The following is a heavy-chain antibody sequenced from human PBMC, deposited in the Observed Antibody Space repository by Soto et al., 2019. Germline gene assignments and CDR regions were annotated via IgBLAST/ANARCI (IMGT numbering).Heavy chain of an antibody. CDR1: GYTFTSYG. CDR2: ISAYNGNT. J-gene: IGHJ4*02. Sequence: QVQLVQSGAEVKKPGASVKVSCKASGYTFTSYGISWVRQAPGQGLEWMGGISAYNGNTNYAQKLQGRVTMTTDTSTITAYMEMRRLRSDDTAVYYCARDRYCSGGSCYHFDYWGQGTLVTVSS. V-gene: IGHV1-18*01. D-gene: IGHD2-15*01. CDR3: ARDRYCSGGSCYHFDY.